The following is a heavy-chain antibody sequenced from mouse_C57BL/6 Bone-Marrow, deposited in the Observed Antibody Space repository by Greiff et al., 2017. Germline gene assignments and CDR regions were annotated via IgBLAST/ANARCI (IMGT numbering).Heavy chain of an antibody. D-gene: IGHD2-3*01. V-gene: IGHV1-69*01. CDR1: GYTFTSYW. J-gene: IGHJ4*01. CDR2: IDPSDSYT. Sequence: QVQLQQPGAELVMPGASVKLSCKASGYTFTSYWMHWVKQRPGQGLEWIGEIDPSDSYTNYNQKFKGKSTLTVDKSSSTAYTQLSSLTSEDSAVYYCARNYDGSMDYWGQGTSVTVSS. CDR3: ARNYDGSMDY.